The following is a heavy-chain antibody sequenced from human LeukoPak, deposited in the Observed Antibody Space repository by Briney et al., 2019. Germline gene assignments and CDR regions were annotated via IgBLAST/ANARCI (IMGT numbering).Heavy chain of an antibody. CDR2: IYHSGST. Sequence: SETLSLTCTVSGYSISSGYYWGWIRQPPGKGLEWIGSIYHSGSTYYNPSLKSRVTISVDTSKNQFSLKLSSVTAADTAVYYCARVLRGYSGYLDYWGQGTLLTVSS. V-gene: IGHV4-38-2*02. CDR3: ARVLRGYSGYLDY. CDR1: GYSISSGYY. D-gene: IGHD5-12*01. J-gene: IGHJ4*02.